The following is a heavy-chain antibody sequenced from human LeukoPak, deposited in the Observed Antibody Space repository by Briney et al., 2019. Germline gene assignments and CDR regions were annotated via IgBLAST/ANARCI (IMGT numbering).Heavy chain of an antibody. CDR2: ISSSGGTI. J-gene: IGHJ4*02. CDR1: GFTFSSYE. CDR3: ARGWQWLVHIY. D-gene: IGHD6-19*01. V-gene: IGHV3-48*03. Sequence: GGSLRLSCAASGFTFSSYEMNWVRQAPGKGLEWVSYISSSGGTIYYADSVKGRFTISRDNAKNSLYLQMNSLRAEDTAVYYCARGWQWLVHIYWGQGTLVTVSS.